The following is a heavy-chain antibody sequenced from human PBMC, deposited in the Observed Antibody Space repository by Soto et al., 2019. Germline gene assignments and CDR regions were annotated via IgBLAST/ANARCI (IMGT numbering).Heavy chain of an antibody. CDR3: ARVGYSSSWYQALKPDANWFDP. CDR1: GGSISSYY. D-gene: IGHD6-13*01. V-gene: IGHV4-59*08. J-gene: IGHJ5*02. CDR2: IYYSGST. Sequence: PSETLSLTCTVSGGSISSYYWSWIRQPPGKGLEWIGYIYYSGSTNYNPSLKSRVTISVDTSKNQFSLKLSSVTAADTAVYYCARVGYSSSWYQALKPDANWFDPRGQGTLVTAPQ.